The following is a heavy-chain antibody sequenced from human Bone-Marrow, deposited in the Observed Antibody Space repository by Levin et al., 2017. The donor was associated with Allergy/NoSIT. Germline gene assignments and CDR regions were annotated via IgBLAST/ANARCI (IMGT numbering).Heavy chain of an antibody. CDR2: THDSGRT. CDR3: ARVILGTVFFDY. Sequence: NTSETLSLTCSVSGGPISSYYWTWIRQPPGKGLEWIGFTHDSGRTNYNPSLKSRLTMSVDTSKNQFSLRLYSVTAADTAVYYCARVILGTVFFDYWGQGILVTVSS. D-gene: IGHD2/OR15-2a*01. J-gene: IGHJ4*02. V-gene: IGHV4-59*01. CDR1: GGPISSYY.